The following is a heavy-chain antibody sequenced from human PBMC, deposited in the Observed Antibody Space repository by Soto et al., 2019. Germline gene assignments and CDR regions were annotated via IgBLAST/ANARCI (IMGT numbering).Heavy chain of an antibody. D-gene: IGHD1-26*01. CDR1: GGSISSNSHY. J-gene: IGHJ5*01. CDR2: VFKSGST. Sequence: SETLSLTCTVSGGSISSNSHYWGWIRQPPGKGLEWIGSVFKSGSTKYSASLKSRVTISVDTSKDQLSMRLSSVTVADTAVYYCARLFTESYYIDSWGHGTLVTVSS. CDR3: ARLFTESYYIDS. V-gene: IGHV4-39*01.